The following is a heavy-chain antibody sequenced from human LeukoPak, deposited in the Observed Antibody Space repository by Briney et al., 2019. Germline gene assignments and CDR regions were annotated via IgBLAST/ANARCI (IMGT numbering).Heavy chain of an antibody. Sequence: PGGSLRLSCAASGFTFDDYAMHWVRQAPGKGLEWVSGISWNSGSIDYADSVKGRFTISRDNAKNSLYLQMNSLRAEDTALYYCAKDIDSAVAGPYFDYWGQGTLVTVSS. J-gene: IGHJ4*02. CDR3: AKDIDSAVAGPYFDY. CDR1: GFTFDDYA. V-gene: IGHV3-9*01. CDR2: ISWNSGSI. D-gene: IGHD6-19*01.